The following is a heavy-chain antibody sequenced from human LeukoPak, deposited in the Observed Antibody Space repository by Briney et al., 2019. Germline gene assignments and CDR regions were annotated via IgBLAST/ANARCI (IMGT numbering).Heavy chain of an antibody. CDR3: ARDGSSYDILTGYYLYFFDY. CDR1: GFSFGTYS. CDR2: ISSGSIHV. D-gene: IGHD3-9*01. Sequence: GGSLRLSCAGSGFSFGTYSMNWVRQAPGKGLEWVSSISSGSIHVNYADSVKGRFTISRDNAKNSLYLQMRSLRAEDTAVYYCARDGSSYDILTGYYLYFFDYWGQGSLVTVSP. J-gene: IGHJ4*02. V-gene: IGHV3-21*01.